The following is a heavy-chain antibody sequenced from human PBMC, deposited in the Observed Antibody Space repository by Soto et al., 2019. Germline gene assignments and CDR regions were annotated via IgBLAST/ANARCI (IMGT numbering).Heavy chain of an antibody. CDR1: GFTFSSYS. Sequence: EVQLLESGGDLVQPGGSLRLSCAASGFTFSSYSMSWVRQAPGKGPEWVSSMSGSGDNTYYADSVKGRFIISRDNSKNTLYLQMSSLRVDDTAVYSCAKGRTDNNANYFDPWGQGTLVTVSS. J-gene: IGHJ5*02. CDR2: MSGSGDNT. CDR3: AKGRTDNNANYFDP. V-gene: IGHV3-23*01. D-gene: IGHD1-7*01.